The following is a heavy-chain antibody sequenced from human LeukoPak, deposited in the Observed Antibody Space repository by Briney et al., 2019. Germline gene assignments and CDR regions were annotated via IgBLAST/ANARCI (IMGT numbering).Heavy chain of an antibody. J-gene: IGHJ4*02. CDR3: ARDHNYAFDN. Sequence: GGSLRLSCAASGFTFSDYSMKWVRQAPGKGLEWISYIGISSGNTKYADSVKGRFTISGDSAKSSLYLQMNSLRVEDTAVYYCARDHNYAFDNWGQGTLVTVSS. V-gene: IGHV3-48*04. D-gene: IGHD1-1*01. CDR2: IGISSGNT. CDR1: GFTFSDYS.